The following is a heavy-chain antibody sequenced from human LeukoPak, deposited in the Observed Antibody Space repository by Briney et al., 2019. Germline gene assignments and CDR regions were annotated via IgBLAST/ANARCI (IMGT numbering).Heavy chain of an antibody. CDR1: GGSISSGGYY. D-gene: IGHD1-1*01. J-gene: IGHJ6*02. Sequence: SETLSLTCTVSGGSISSGGYYWSWIRQPPGKGLEWIGYIYHSGSTYYNPSLKSRVTISVDTSKNQFSLKLSSVTAADTAVYYCARGKWLERQGVYGMDVWGQGTTVTVSS. CDR2: IYHSGST. CDR3: ARGKWLERQGVYGMDV. V-gene: IGHV4-30-2*01.